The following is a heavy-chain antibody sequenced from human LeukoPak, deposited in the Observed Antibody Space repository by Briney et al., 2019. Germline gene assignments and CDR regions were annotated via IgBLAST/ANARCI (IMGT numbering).Heavy chain of an antibody. V-gene: IGHV4-31*02. J-gene: IGHJ4*02. CDR1: GGSISSGGYY. CDR3: ASGRSAVGATGY. Sequence: SETLSLTCTVSGGSISSGGYYWSWIRQHPGKGLEWIGYIYYSGSTYYNASLKSRVTISVDASKNQFSLKLNSVTAADSAVYYCASGRSAVGATGYWGQGTLVTVSS. CDR2: IYYSGST. D-gene: IGHD1-26*01.